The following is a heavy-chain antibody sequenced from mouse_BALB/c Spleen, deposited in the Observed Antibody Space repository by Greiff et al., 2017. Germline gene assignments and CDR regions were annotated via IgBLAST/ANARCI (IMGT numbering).Heavy chain of an antibody. V-gene: IGHV2-9*02. CDR3: AGEVREGAYFDD. CDR2: IWAGGST. Sequence: VQLVESGPGLVAPSQSLSITCTVSGFSLTSYGVHWVRQPPGKGLEWLGVIWAGGSTNYHSALMSRLSISKDNSKSQVFLKMNSLQTDDTAVYYCAGEVREGAYFDDWGQGTTLTVSS. CDR1: GFSLTSYG. J-gene: IGHJ2*01.